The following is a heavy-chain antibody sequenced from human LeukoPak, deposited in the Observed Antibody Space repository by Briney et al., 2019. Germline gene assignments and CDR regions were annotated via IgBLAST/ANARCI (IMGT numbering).Heavy chain of an antibody. D-gene: IGHD2-15*01. CDR3: AGYFCSGGSCYRYFDY. CDR1: GFTFSSYS. CDR2: ISSSSSYI. Sequence: TGGSLRLSCAASGFTFSSYSMNWVRQAPGKGLEWVSSISSSSSYIYYADSVKGRFTISRDNAKNSLYLQMNSLRPEDTAVYYCAGYFCSGGSCYRYFDYWGQGTLVTVSS. J-gene: IGHJ4*02. V-gene: IGHV3-21*04.